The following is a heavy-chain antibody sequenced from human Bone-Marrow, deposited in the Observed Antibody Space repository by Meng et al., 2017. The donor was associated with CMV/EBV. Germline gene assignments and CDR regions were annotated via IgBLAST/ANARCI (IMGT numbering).Heavy chain of an antibody. Sequence: GESLKISCAASGFTFSSYAMHWVRQAPGKGLEWVAVISYDGSNKYYADSVKGRFTISRDNSKNTLYLQMNSLRAEDTAVYYCARAKVAAGSFDYWGQGTRVTVSS. D-gene: IGHD6-13*01. CDR2: ISYDGSNK. CDR1: GFTFSSYA. CDR3: ARAKVAAGSFDY. V-gene: IGHV3-30*04. J-gene: IGHJ4*02.